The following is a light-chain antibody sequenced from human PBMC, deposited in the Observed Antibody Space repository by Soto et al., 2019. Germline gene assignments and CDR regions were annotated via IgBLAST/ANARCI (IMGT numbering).Light chain of an antibody. CDR2: GAS. V-gene: IGKV3-20*01. J-gene: IGKJ2*01. Sequence: EIVLTQSPGTLSLSPGERATLSCRASQNVSSSYLAWYQQKPGQAPRLLIYGASSRATGIPDMFSGSGSGTDFTLTISILEPEDFAVYYCQQYGSSPPMYTFGQGTKLEIK. CDR1: QNVSSSY. CDR3: QQYGSSPPMYT.